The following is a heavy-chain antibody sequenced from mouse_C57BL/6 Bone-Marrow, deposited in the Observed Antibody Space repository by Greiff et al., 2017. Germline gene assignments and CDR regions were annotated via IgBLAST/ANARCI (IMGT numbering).Heavy chain of an antibody. CDR2: IDPENGDT. CDR3: TIYYYGSY. J-gene: IGHJ2*01. Sequence: VQLQQSGAELVRPGASVKLSCTASGLNIKDDYMHWVKQRPEQGLEWIGWIDPENGDTEYASKFQGKATITADTSSNTAYLQLSSLTSEDTAVYYCTIYYYGSYWGQGTTLTVSS. D-gene: IGHD1-1*01. V-gene: IGHV14-4*01. CDR1: GLNIKDDY.